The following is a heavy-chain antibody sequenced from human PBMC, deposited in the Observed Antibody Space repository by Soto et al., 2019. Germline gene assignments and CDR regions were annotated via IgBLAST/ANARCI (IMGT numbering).Heavy chain of an antibody. V-gene: IGHV3-23*01. J-gene: IGHJ4*02. CDR2: ISGSGGRY. D-gene: IGHD3-16*01. CDR3: AKAYFVWSSEQPYYFDY. CDR1: GFTFSNYA. Sequence: EVQLLDSGGGLVQPGGSLRLSCAASGFTFSNYAMTWVRQGPGKGLEWVSGISGSGGRYYYADSVKGRITISRDNSKSTLYLQMNSLRAEDTAVYYCAKAYFVWSSEQPYYFDYWGQGTLVTVSS.